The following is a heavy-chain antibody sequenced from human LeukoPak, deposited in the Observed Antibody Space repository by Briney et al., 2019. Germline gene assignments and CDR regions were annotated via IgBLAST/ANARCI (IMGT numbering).Heavy chain of an antibody. CDR2: IYYSGST. Sequence: RSSETLSLTCTVSGGSVSSGSYYWSWIRQPPGKGLEWIGYIYYSGSTNYNPSLKSRVTISVDTSKNQFSLKLSSATAADTAVYYCASGTILPHYDSSGYYYGWFDPWGQGTLVTVSS. CDR1: GGSVSSGSYY. V-gene: IGHV4-61*01. J-gene: IGHJ5*02. CDR3: ASGTILPHYDSSGYYYGWFDP. D-gene: IGHD3-22*01.